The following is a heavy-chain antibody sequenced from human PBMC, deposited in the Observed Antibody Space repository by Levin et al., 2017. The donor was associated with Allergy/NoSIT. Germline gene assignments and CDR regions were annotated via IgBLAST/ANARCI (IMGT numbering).Heavy chain of an antibody. Sequence: PGESLKISCAASGFTFSSYGMHWVRQAPGKGLEWVAVISYDGSNKYYADSVKGRFTISRDNSKNTLYLQMNSLRAEDTAVYYCAKVAAMVTRGDYWGQGTLVTVSS. J-gene: IGHJ4*02. D-gene: IGHD5-18*01. CDR3: AKVAAMVTRGDY. V-gene: IGHV3-30*18. CDR2: ISYDGSNK. CDR1: GFTFSSYG.